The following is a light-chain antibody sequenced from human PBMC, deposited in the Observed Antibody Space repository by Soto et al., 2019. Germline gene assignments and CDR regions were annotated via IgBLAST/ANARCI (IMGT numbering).Light chain of an antibody. CDR2: SNN. V-gene: IGLV1-44*01. Sequence: QSVLTQAPSASGSNGQRVTISCSGSSSNIGSNTVNWYQQLPGTAPKLLIYSNNQRPSGVPDRFSGSKSGTSASLAISGLQSEDEADYYCAAWDDRLKGVVFGGGTKLTVL. J-gene: IGLJ2*01. CDR1: SSNIGSNT. CDR3: AAWDDRLKGVV.